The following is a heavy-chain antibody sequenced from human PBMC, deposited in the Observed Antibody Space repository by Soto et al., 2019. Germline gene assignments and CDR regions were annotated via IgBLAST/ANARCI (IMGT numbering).Heavy chain of an antibody. CDR2: VYYTGDT. J-gene: IGHJ6*02. V-gene: IGHV4-59*08. CDR1: SGPDRSHN. CDR3: VRQGIDDLHCLVDV. D-gene: IGHD1-1*01. Sequence: QVQLQQSGPRLVKPSETLSLTCTVSSGPDRSHNWGWIRQPPGRGLEWIGYVYYTGDTAYNPSLRGRVTISADTSTNDISLTLNSVTAADTAVYYCVRQGIDDLHCLVDVWGQGTTVIVSS.